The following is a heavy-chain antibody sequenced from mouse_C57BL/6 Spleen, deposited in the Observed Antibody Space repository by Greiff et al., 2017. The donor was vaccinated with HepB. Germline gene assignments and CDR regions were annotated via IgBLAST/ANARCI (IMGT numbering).Heavy chain of an antibody. J-gene: IGHJ4*01. Sequence: DVKLVESGPGLAKPSQTLSLTCSVTGYSITSDYWNWIRKFPGNKLEYMGYISYSGSTYYNPSLKSRISITRDTSKNQYYLQLNSVTTEDTATYYCARRDTTADYAMDYWGQGTSVTVSS. V-gene: IGHV3-8*01. CDR2: ISYSGST. CDR1: GYSITSDY. D-gene: IGHD1-2*01. CDR3: ARRDTTADYAMDY.